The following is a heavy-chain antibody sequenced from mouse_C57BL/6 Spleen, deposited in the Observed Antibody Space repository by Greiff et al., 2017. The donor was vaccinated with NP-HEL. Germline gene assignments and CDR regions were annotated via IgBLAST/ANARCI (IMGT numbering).Heavy chain of an antibody. D-gene: IGHD2-2*01. V-gene: IGHV1-76*01. J-gene: IGHJ2*01. CDR3: ARYGYDGYFDY. Sequence: QVQLQQSGAELVRPGASVKLSCKASGYTFTDYYINWVKQRPGQGLEWIASIYPGSGNTYYNEKFKGKATLTAEKSSSTAYMQLSSLTSEDSAVYFCARYGYDGYFDYWGQGTTLTVSS. CDR2: IYPGSGNT. CDR1: GYTFTDYY.